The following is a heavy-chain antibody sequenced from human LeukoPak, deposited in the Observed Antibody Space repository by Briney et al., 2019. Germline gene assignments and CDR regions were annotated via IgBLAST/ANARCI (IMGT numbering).Heavy chain of an antibody. V-gene: IGHV1-18*01. J-gene: IGHJ6*03. CDR3: ARGYYYGSGSYPYYYYYYMDV. CDR1: GYTFTSYG. Sequence: ASVKVSCKASGYTFTSYGISWVRQAPGQGLEWMGWISAYNGNTNYAQKLQGRVTMTTDTSTSTAYMELSSLRSEDTAVYYCARGYYYGSGSYPYYYYYYMDVWGKGTTVTVSS. D-gene: IGHD3-10*01. CDR2: ISAYNGNT.